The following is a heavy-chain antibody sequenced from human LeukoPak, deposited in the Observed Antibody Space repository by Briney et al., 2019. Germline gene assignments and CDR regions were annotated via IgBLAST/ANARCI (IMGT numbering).Heavy chain of an antibody. CDR2: IIPIFGTA. Sequence: ASVKVSCKASGGTFSSYAISWVRQAPGQGLEWMGRIIPIFGTANYAQKFQGRVTITTDESTSTAYMELSNLRSEDTAVYYWAREYSSPPGYQDYWGQGTLATVPS. V-gene: IGHV1-69*05. CDR3: AREYSSPPGYQDY. D-gene: IGHD6-13*01. J-gene: IGHJ4*02. CDR1: GGTFSSYA.